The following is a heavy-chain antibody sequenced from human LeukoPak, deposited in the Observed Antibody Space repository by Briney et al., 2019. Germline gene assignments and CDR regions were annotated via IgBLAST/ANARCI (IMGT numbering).Heavy chain of an antibody. CDR3: ARHHSDYYYYYGMDV. CDR2: IYYSGST. CDR1: GGSISSYY. Sequence: KTSETLSLTCTVSGGSISSYYWSWIRQPPGKGLEWIGYIYYSGSTNYNPSLKSRVTISVDTSKNQFSLKLSSVTAADTAVYYCARHHSDYYYYYGMDVWGQGTTVTVSS. V-gene: IGHV4-59*08. J-gene: IGHJ6*02.